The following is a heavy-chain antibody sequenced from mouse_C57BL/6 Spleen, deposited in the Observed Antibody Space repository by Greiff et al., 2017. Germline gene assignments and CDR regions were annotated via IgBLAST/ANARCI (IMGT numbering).Heavy chain of an antibody. CDR3: ARYGTTVVADWYCDV. D-gene: IGHD1-1*01. CDR2: IDPSDSYT. Sequence: QVQLQQPGAELVKPGASVKLSCKASGYTFTSYWMQWVKQRPGQGLEWIGEIDPSDSYTNYNQKFKGKATLTVDTSSSTAYMQLSSLTSEDSAVYYCARYGTTVVADWYCDVWGTGTTVTVSS. J-gene: IGHJ1*03. V-gene: IGHV1-50*01. CDR1: GYTFTSYW.